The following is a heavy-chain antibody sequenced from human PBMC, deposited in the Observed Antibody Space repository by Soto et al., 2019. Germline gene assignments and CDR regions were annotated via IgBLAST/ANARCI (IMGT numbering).Heavy chain of an antibody. Sequence: QVQVVESGGGVVQPRRSLRLSCAASGFTFSTYAMHWVRQAPGKGLEWVALISYDGSNKYYADSVKGRFTISRDNSKNTVYLQMNSLRAEDTAVYYCARVIGYYDSSGPLLHWGQGTLVTVSS. CDR1: GFTFSTYA. CDR2: ISYDGSNK. V-gene: IGHV3-30-3*01. J-gene: IGHJ4*02. D-gene: IGHD3-22*01. CDR3: ARVIGYYDSSGPLLH.